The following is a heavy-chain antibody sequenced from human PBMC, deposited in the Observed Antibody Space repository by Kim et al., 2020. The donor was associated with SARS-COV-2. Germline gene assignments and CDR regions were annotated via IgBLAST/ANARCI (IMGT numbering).Heavy chain of an antibody. D-gene: IGHD1-20*01. CDR3: ARGITGTTGSFDY. J-gene: IGHJ4*02. Sequence: SETLSLTCTVSGGSISSSSYYWGWIRQPPGKGLEWIGSIYYSGSTYYNPSLKSRVTISVDTSKNQFSLKLSSVTAADTAVYYCARGITGTTGSFDYWGQGTLVTVSS. CDR2: IYYSGST. CDR1: GGSISSSSYY. V-gene: IGHV4-39*07.